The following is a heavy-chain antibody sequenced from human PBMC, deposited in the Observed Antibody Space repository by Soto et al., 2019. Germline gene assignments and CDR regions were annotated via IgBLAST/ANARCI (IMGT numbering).Heavy chain of an antibody. V-gene: IGHV3-21*01. CDR3: ARDRPSVTTGASYH. Sequence: LRLSCAASGFTFSAYSMNWVRQAPEKGLEWVSSISSSGSTIYYADSVKGRFTISRDDAKNSLFLQMNILGVDDTAVYYCARDRPSVTTGASYHSGPATLLTVSS. CDR2: ISSSGSTI. J-gene: IGHJ5*02. CDR1: GFTFSAYS. D-gene: IGHD1-1*01.